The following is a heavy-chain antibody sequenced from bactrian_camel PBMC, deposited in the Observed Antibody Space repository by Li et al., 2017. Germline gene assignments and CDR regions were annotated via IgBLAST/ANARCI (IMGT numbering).Heavy chain of an antibody. CDR3: ATALYGGTDFGY. Sequence: QVQLVESGGGLVQPGGSLRLSCAASGFTFSSTAMSWVRQGPGKELEWVSSISSDGTNTYYADSVSGRFTISRDNAKNTVYLQTNSLKSEDTALYYCATALYGGTDFGYWGQGTQVTVS. V-gene: IGHV3S7*01. CDR1: GFTFSSTA. D-gene: IGHD5*01. J-gene: IGHJ6*01. CDR2: ISSDGTNT.